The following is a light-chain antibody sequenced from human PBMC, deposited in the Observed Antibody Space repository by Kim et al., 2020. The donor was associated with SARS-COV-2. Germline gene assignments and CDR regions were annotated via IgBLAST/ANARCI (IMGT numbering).Light chain of an antibody. CDR1: PSVSSY. Sequence: SPGARATLSCRASPSVSSYLAWYQQKGGQAPRLLMYNASNRATGIPARFSGSGAGTDFTLTISSLEPEDFAVYYCQQRNSWPPSYSFGQGTKLEIK. CDR2: NAS. J-gene: IGKJ2*03. CDR3: QQRNSWPPSYS. V-gene: IGKV3-11*01.